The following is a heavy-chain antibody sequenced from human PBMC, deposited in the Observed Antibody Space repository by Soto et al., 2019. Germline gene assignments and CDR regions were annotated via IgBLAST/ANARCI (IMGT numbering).Heavy chain of an antibody. J-gene: IGHJ4*01. CDR2: ISATGIST. V-gene: IGHV3-23*01. CDR3: ARDKDTCSWTGFDF. D-gene: IGHD1-1*01. Sequence: LRLSCAASGFTFATYAMSWVRQAPGKGLEWVSAISATGISTHYADSVKGRVTISRDNSANTLSLEMSSLTAEDTAVYYCARDKDTCSWTGFDFWGHGTLVTVSS. CDR1: GFTFATYA.